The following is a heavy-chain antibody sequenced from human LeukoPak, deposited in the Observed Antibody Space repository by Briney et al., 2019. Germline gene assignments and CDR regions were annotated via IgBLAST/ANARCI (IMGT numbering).Heavy chain of an antibody. D-gene: IGHD3-10*01. J-gene: IGHJ4*02. V-gene: IGHV3-30*02. CDR2: IRYDGSNK. CDR1: GFTFSSYG. CDR3: AKDPGVTMVRGVKGVYFDY. Sequence: GESLKISCAASGFTFSSYGMHWVRQAPGKGLEWVAFIRYDGSNKYYADSVKGRFTISRDNSKNTLYLQMNSLRAEDTAVYYCAKDPGVTMVRGVKGVYFDYWGQGTLVTVSS.